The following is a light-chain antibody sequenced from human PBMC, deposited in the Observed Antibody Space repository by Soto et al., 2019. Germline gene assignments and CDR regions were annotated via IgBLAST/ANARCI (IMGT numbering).Light chain of an antibody. Sequence: QSALTQPPSASGSPGQSVTISCTGNSSDVGYYNYVSWYQQHPGKAPKLIIYEVNKRPSGVPDRFSGSKSGNTASLTVSGLQAEDEAEYYCTSYAVGINVVFGGGTKVTVL. CDR1: SSDVGYYNY. J-gene: IGLJ2*01. CDR3: TSYAVGINVV. V-gene: IGLV2-8*01. CDR2: EVN.